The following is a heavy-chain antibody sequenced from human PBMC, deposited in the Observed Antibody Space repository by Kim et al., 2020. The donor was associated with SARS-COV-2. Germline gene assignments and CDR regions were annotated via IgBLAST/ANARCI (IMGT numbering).Heavy chain of an antibody. Sequence: GGSLRLSCAASGFTFSSYWMTWVRQAPGKGLEWVANIKQDGNQKYYVDSVKGRFTISRDNSKNSLYLQMNSLRAEDTAVYYCARDGDLYSSGKDAFESWG. CDR3: ARDGDLYSSGKDAFES. CDR1: GFTFSSYW. D-gene: IGHD6-19*01. J-gene: IGHJ3*02. CDR2: IKQDGNQK. V-gene: IGHV3-7*01.